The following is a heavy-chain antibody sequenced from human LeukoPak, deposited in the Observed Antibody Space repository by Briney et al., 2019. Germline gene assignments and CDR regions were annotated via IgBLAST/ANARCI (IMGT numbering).Heavy chain of an antibody. D-gene: IGHD3-22*01. V-gene: IGHV1-18*01. J-gene: IGHJ5*02. CDR1: GYTFTNYG. CDR2: ITAYNGNT. CDR3: ARGGTYYYDNSSINWFDP. Sequence: ASVKVSCKASGYTFTNYGISWVRQAPGQGLEWMGWITAYNGNTNYAKKLQGGVTMTTDTSTSIAYMELRSLRSDDTAVYYCARGGTYYYDNSSINWFDPWGQGTLVTVSS.